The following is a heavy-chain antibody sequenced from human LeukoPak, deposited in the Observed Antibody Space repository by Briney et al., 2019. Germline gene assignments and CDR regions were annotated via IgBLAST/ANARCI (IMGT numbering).Heavy chain of an antibody. CDR2: ISGYNSKT. V-gene: IGHV1-18*01. Sequence: GASVKVSCKASDYPFTIFGGSWVRQAPGQGLEWMGWISGYNSKTHYPRKFQGRVTMTTDTSTTTAYMELRTLRSDDTAVYYCARVLIVEGSESHYFDYWGQGTLVTVTS. D-gene: IGHD1-26*01. CDR3: ARVLIVEGSESHYFDY. CDR1: DYPFTIFG. J-gene: IGHJ4*02.